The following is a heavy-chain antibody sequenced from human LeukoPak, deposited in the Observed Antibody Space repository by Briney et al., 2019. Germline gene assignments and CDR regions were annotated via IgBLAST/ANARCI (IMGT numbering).Heavy chain of an antibody. CDR3: ASSSPRGGNSLGSY. CDR2: INPNSGGT. J-gene: IGHJ4*02. CDR1: GYTFTGYY. Sequence: WASVKVSCKASGYTFTGYYMHWVRQAPGQGLEWMGWINPNSGGTNYAQKFQGRVTMTRDTSISTAYMELRSLRSDDTAVYYCASSSPRGGNSLGSYWGQGTLVTVSS. V-gene: IGHV1-2*02. D-gene: IGHD4-23*01.